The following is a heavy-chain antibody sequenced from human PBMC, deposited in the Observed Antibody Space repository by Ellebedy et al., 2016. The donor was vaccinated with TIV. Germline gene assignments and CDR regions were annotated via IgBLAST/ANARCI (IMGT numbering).Heavy chain of an antibody. CDR1: GDSISHYY. D-gene: IGHD3-3*01. CDR2: THYSGTT. CDR3: ASRAIFGMGIDAFDI. V-gene: IGHV4-59*01. J-gene: IGHJ3*02. Sequence: SETLSLTXTVSGDSISHYYWSWIRQSPGKGLEWIGYTHYSGTTKYNPSLKSRVTISVDTSKNQFSLKLSSVTAADTAVYYCASRAIFGMGIDAFDIWGQGTMVTVSS.